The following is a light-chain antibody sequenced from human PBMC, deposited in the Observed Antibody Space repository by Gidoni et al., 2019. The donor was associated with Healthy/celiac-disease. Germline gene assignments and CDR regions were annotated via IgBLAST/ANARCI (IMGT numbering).Light chain of an antibody. CDR1: QSLLHSNGYNY. J-gene: IGKJ2*01. CDR2: LGS. CDR3: MQALQTPYT. V-gene: IGKV2-28*01. Sequence: DIVMTKSPLSLPVTPGEPASIPCRSSQSLLHSNGYNYLYWYLQKTGQSPPLLIYLGSNRASCVPDRFSVSGSGTDFTLKISRVETEDVVVYYCMQALQTPYTFGQGTKLEIK.